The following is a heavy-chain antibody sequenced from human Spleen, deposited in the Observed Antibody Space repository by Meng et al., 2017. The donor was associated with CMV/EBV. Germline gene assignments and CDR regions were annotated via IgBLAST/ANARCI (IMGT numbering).Heavy chain of an antibody. CDR3: AREKDYFDY. V-gene: IGHV4-31*03. Sequence: LTCTVSGGSISRGGYYWSWIRQHPGKGPEWIGYNYYGGNTYYNPSLKSRVTISVDTSKNQFSLKLSSVTAADTAVYYCAREKDYFDYWGQGTLVTVSS. CDR2: NYYGGNT. CDR1: GGSISRGGYY. J-gene: IGHJ4*02.